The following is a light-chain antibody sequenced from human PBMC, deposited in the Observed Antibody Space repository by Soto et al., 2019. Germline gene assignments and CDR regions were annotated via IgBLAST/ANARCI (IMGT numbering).Light chain of an antibody. CDR1: QSVSSY. Sequence: EIVLTQSPATLSLSPGERATLSCRASQSVSSYLAWYQQKPGQAPRLLIYDASNRATGIPARLSGSGSGTDFTLTISSLKPEDFAVYYCQQRSNWPLTFGGGTKVEIK. V-gene: IGKV3-11*01. CDR2: DAS. J-gene: IGKJ4*01. CDR3: QQRSNWPLT.